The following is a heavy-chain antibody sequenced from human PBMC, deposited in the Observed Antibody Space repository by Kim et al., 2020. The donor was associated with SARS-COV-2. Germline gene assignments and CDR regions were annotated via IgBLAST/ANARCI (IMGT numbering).Heavy chain of an antibody. CDR2: IYYSGST. D-gene: IGHD1-26*01. J-gene: IGHJ4*02. Sequence: SETLSLTCTVSGGSISSYFWRWIRQPPGKGLEWIGCIYYSGSTNYNPSPKSRVTISVDTSKNQFPLKLSSVTAADTAVYYCARDRSTWAENYFDYWGQGTLVTVSS. CDR3: ARDRSTWAENYFDY. CDR1: GGSISSYF. V-gene: IGHV4-59*01.